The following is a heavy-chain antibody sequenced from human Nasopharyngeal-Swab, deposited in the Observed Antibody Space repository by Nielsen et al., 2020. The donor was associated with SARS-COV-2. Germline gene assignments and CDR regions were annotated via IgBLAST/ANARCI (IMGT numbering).Heavy chain of an antibody. Sequence: WIRQPPGKALEWLAHIFSNDEKSYSTSLKSRLTISKDTSKSQVVLTMTNMDPVDTATYYCARMRSSWSLDYWGQGTLVTASS. J-gene: IGHJ4*02. V-gene: IGHV2-26*01. D-gene: IGHD6-13*01. CDR3: ARMRSSWSLDY. CDR2: IFSNDEK.